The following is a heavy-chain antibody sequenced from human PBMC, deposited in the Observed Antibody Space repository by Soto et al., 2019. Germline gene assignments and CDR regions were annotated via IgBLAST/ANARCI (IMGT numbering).Heavy chain of an antibody. CDR2: ISSSGSTI. Sequence: SCKASGFTFSDYYMSWIRQAPGKGLEWVSYISSSGSTIYYADSVKGRFTISRDNAKNSLYLQMNSLRAEDTAVYYCARDFIAAVASSADYWGQGTLVTVSS. J-gene: IGHJ4*02. CDR3: ARDFIAAVASSADY. CDR1: GFTFSDYY. V-gene: IGHV3-11*01. D-gene: IGHD6-19*01.